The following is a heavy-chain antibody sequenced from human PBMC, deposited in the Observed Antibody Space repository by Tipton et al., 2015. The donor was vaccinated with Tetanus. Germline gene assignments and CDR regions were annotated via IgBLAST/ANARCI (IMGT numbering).Heavy chain of an antibody. D-gene: IGHD3-22*01. Sequence: SLRLSCAASGFTFDDYAMHWVRQAPGKGLEWVSSISWNRGNTEYADSVKGRFTISRDHVRNTLYLQMNSLRAEDTAVYYCARKTFYYDSSGEEDAFDIWGQGTMVTVSS. CDR3: ARKTFYYDSSGEEDAFDI. J-gene: IGHJ3*02. CDR1: GFTFDDYA. CDR2: ISWNRGNT. V-gene: IGHV3-9*01.